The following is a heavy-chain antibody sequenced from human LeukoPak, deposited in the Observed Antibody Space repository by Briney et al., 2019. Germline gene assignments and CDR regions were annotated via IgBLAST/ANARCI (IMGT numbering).Heavy chain of an antibody. Sequence: PSETLSLTCAVYGGSFSGYYWSWIRQPPGKGLEWIGEINHSGSTNYNPSLKSRVTISVDTSKNQFSLKLSSVTAADTAVYYCARGPYVWGSYRSRDFDYWGQGTLVTVSS. J-gene: IGHJ4*02. D-gene: IGHD3-16*02. V-gene: IGHV4-34*01. CDR1: GGSFSGYY. CDR3: ARGPYVWGSYRSRDFDY. CDR2: INHSGST.